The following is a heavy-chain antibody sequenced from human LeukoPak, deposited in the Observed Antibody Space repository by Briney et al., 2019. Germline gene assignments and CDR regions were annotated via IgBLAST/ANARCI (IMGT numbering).Heavy chain of an antibody. CDR3: ARGRDSSGYYYGEDY. V-gene: IGHV4-34*01. J-gene: IGHJ4*02. CDR1: GGSFSGYY. Sequence: SETLSLTCAVYGGSFSGYYWSWIRQPPGKGLEWIGEINHSGSTNYNPSLESRVTISVDTSKNQFSLKLSSVTAADTAVYYCARGRDSSGYYYGEDYWGQGTLVTVSS. CDR2: INHSGST. D-gene: IGHD3-22*01.